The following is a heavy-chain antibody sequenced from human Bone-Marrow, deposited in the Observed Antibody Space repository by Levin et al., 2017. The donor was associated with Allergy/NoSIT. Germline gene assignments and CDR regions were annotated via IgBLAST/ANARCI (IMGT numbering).Heavy chain of an antibody. J-gene: IGHJ4*02. CDR2: TWHDGINE. CDR3: ARARADYRPYYFDS. Sequence: PGGSLRLSCAASGFPFSSYGMHWVRQAPGKGLEWVAVTWHDGINEYYADSLEGRFTVSRDNSRSTLFLQLNSLRAEDTAVYYCARARADYRPYYFDSWGQGTLVTVSS. D-gene: IGHD4-11*01. CDR1: GFPFSSYG. V-gene: IGHV3-33*01.